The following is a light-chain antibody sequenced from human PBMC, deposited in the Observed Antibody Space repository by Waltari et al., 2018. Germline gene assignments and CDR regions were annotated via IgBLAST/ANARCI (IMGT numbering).Light chain of an antibody. Sequence: QSALTQPASVSGSPGQSITIPCTGTSSDVGRYHYVSWYQQHPGKVPKLLIFDVSNRPSGVSHRFSGSKSGNTASLTISGLQAEDESDYYCCSFTTRSTWVFGGGTKLTVL. CDR2: DVS. CDR1: SSDVGRYHY. CDR3: CSFTTRSTWV. J-gene: IGLJ3*02. V-gene: IGLV2-14*01.